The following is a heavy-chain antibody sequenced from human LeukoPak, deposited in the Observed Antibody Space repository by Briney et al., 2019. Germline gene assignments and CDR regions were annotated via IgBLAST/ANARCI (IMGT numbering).Heavy chain of an antibody. V-gene: IGHV3-7*01. CDR2: IKGDGSVK. CDR1: GFTFKDYW. J-gene: IGHJ6*02. D-gene: IGHD3-3*01. Sequence: GGSLRPSCAASGFTFKDYWMIWVRQAPGKGLEWVANIKGDGSVKYYVDSVKGRFTISRDNAENSLYLQMSSLRAEDTALYYRATYDLPPDAMGVWGHGTSVTVSS. CDR3: ATYDLPPDAMGV.